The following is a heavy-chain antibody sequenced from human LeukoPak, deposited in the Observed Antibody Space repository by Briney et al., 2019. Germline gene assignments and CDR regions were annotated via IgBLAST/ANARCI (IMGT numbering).Heavy chain of an antibody. D-gene: IGHD3-3*01. V-gene: IGHV4-39*07. CDR3: ARGHDFWSGLNWFDP. Sequence: SETLSLTCTVSGVSISSSSYYWGWIRQPPGKGLEWIGSIYYSGSTYYNPSLKSRVTISVDTSKNQFSLKLSSVTAADTAVYYCARGHDFWSGLNWFDPWGQGTLVTVSS. J-gene: IGHJ5*02. CDR1: GVSISSSSYY. CDR2: IYYSGST.